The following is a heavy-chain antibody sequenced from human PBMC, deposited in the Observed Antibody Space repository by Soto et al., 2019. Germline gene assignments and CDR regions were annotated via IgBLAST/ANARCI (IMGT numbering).Heavy chain of an antibody. J-gene: IGHJ6*02. D-gene: IGHD5-18*01. Sequence: QVQLVQSGAEVKKPGSSVKGSCKASGGTFSSYAISWVRQAPGQGIEWMGGIIPIFGTANYAQKFQGRVTITADESTSTAYMELSSLRSEDTAVYYCARTPRGGYSYGYYYYYGMDVWGQGNTVTVSS. V-gene: IGHV1-69*01. CDR1: GGTFSSYA. CDR2: IIPIFGTA. CDR3: ARTPRGGYSYGYYYYYGMDV.